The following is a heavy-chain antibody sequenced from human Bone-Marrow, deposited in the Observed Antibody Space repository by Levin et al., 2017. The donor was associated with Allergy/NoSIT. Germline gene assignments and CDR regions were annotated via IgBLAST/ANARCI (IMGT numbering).Heavy chain of an antibody. D-gene: IGHD4-23*01. J-gene: IGHJ4*02. CDR1: GFTVSSHY. CDR3: ARAPAGKYFDY. Sequence: GESLKISCAASGFTVSSHYMSWVRQAPGKGLEWVSIIYKDGSTYYADSVKGRFTISRDNSKNTLYLQMNSLRAEDTAVYYCARAPAGKYFDYWGQGALVTVSS. CDR2: IYKDGST. V-gene: IGHV3-66*01.